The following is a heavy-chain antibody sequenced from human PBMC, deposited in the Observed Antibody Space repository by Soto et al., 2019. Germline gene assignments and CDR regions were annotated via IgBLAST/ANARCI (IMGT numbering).Heavy chain of an antibody. Sequence: ASVKVSCKASGYTFTSYGISWVRQAPGQGLEWMGWISAYNGHTNYAQKLQGRVTMTTDTSTSTAYMELRSLRSDDTAVYYCAGETWMTTVTYYYYYGMDVWGQGTTVTVSS. CDR2: ISAYNGHT. CDR3: AGETWMTTVTYYYYYGMDV. J-gene: IGHJ6*02. D-gene: IGHD4-4*01. CDR1: GYTFTSYG. V-gene: IGHV1-18*01.